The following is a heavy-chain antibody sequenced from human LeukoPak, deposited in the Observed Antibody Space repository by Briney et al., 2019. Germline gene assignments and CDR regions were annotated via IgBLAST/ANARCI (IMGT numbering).Heavy chain of an antibody. CDR2: ISPDGSTT. J-gene: IGHJ4*02. CDR3: ARPVGTTVSVDY. V-gene: IGHV3-74*01. CDR1: GFTFSSHW. D-gene: IGHD1-26*01. Sequence: GGSLRLSCAASGFTFSSHWMHWVRQAPGKGLVWASVISPDGSTTNYAEPVKGRFTISRDSAKNTLYLQMNSLRAKDTAVYYCARPVGTTVSVDYWGQGTLVTVSS.